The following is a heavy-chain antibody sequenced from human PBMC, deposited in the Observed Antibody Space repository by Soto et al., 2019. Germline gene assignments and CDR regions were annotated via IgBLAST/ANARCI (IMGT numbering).Heavy chain of an antibody. D-gene: IGHD3-22*01. CDR1: GASISSSY. CDR2: VYYTGST. J-gene: IGHJ3*02. Sequence: PWETLSLTCTVSGASISSSYWSWIRQSPGKGLEWIGYVYYTGSTKYNPSLKSRVTISVDTSKNQFSLKLSSVTAADTAVYYCARGYYDSNGQSNTFDIWGQGTMVTVSS. CDR3: ARGYYDSNGQSNTFDI. V-gene: IGHV4-59*01.